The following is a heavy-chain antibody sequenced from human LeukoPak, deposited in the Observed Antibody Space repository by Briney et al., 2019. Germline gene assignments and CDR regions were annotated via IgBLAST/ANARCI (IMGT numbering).Heavy chain of an antibody. V-gene: IGHV1-8*01. D-gene: IGHD5-12*01. J-gene: IGHJ5*02. CDR1: GYTFTNYD. CDR2: MNPNSGNT. CDR3: TRGTGSWLRLTRWFDP. Sequence: GAPVKVSCKASGYTFTNYDINWVRQATGQGLEWMGWMNPNSGNTDYAQKFQDRVTMTRNTSISTAYMELSSLVSEDTAVYYCTRGTGSWLRLTRWFDPWGQGTLVTVSS.